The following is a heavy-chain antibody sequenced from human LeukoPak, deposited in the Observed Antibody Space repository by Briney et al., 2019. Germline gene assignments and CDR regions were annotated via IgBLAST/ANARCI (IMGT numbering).Heavy chain of an antibody. CDR1: GGSISSYY. CDR2: IYYSGST. Sequence: SETLSLTCTVSGGSISSYYWSWIRQPPGKGLEWIGYIYYSGSTNYNPSLKSRVTISVDTSKNQFSLKLSSVTAADTAVYYCARVDGMTGTPDAFDIWGQGTMVTVSS. CDR3: ARVDGMTGTPDAFDI. D-gene: IGHD1-20*01. V-gene: IGHV4-59*01. J-gene: IGHJ3*02.